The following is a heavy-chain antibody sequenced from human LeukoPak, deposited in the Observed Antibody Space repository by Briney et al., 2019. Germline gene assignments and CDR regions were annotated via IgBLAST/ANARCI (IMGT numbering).Heavy chain of an antibody. D-gene: IGHD2-2*01. J-gene: IGHJ4*02. CDR3: ARSSCSDTSCWRGYFDY. V-gene: IGHV4-59*01. CDR1: GGSISSYY. CDR2: ISYSGTT. Sequence: PSETLSLTCTVSGGSISSYYWSWIRQPPGKGLEWIGYISYSGTTNYHPSLKSRVTISVDTSMNQFSLKLTSVTAADTAVFYCARSSCSDTSCWRGYFDYWGQGTLDTVSS.